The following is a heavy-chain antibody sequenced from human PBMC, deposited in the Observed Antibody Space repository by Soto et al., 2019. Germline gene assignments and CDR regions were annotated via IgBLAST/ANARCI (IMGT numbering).Heavy chain of an antibody. V-gene: IGHV4-59*12. Sequence: QVQLQESGPGLVKPSETLSLTCTVSGGSISSYYWSWIRQPPGKGLEWIGYIYYSGSTNYNPSLRGRGTGSGDTAKDRVSRRVSSVTAAGTAVYYCARPKGYCSSTSCQLDGMDVWGQGTTVTVSS. J-gene: IGHJ6*02. CDR2: IYYSGST. CDR1: GGSISSYY. D-gene: IGHD2-2*01. CDR3: ARPKGYCSSTSCQLDGMDV.